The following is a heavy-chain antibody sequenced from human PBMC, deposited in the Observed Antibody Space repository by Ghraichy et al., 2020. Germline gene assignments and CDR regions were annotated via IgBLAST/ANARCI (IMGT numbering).Heavy chain of an antibody. CDR1: GFTFSSYW. Sequence: GESLNISCAASGFTFSSYWMHWVRQAPGKGLVWVSRINSDGSSTSYADSVKGRFTISRDNAKNTLYLQMNSLRAEDTAVYYCARGVAPQRRNWFDPWGQGTLVTVSS. D-gene: IGHD3-10*01. J-gene: IGHJ5*02. CDR3: ARGVAPQRRNWFDP. V-gene: IGHV3-74*01. CDR2: INSDGSST.